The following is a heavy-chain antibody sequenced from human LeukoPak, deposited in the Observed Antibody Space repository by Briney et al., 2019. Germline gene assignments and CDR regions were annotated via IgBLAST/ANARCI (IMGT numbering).Heavy chain of an antibody. CDR3: AKTPTYDFWSGPYWYFGL. D-gene: IGHD3-3*01. V-gene: IGHV3-23*01. Sequence: PGGSLRLSCAASGFTFSSYAMSWVRQAPGKGLEWVSAISGSGGSTYYADSVKGRFTISRDNSKNTLYLQMNSLRAEDTAVYYCAKTPTYDFWSGPYWYFGLWGRGTLVTVSS. CDR2: ISGSGGST. J-gene: IGHJ2*01. CDR1: GFTFSSYA.